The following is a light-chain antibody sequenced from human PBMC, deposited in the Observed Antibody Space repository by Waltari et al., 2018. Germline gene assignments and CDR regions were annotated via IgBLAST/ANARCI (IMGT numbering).Light chain of an antibody. CDR2: AAS. J-gene: IGKJ4*01. V-gene: IGKV1-27*01. Sequence: IQMTQSPSSLSASVGDRVTITCRASQGISNDVAWFQQKPGKVPKLLIYAASTLQLGVPSRFSGRGSGTDFSLTISSLQPEDVATYYCQKYNTGLTFGGGTKVEIK. CDR1: QGISND. CDR3: QKYNTGLT.